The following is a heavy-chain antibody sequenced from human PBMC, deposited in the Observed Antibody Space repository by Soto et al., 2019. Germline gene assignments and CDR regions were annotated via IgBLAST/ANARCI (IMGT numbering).Heavy chain of an antibody. CDR2: ISYSGST. CDR1: GGSISSDHYY. CDR3: TRSAQWNAFDI. V-gene: IGHV4-31*03. Sequence: QVQLQESGPGLVKPSETLSLNCTVAGGSISSDHYYWSWIRQHPGKGLEWIGYISYSGSTFYNPSLMSRLTVSVDTSKNRFSLRLTSVTAAATAAYYCTRSAQWNAFDIWGQGPMVIVSS. D-gene: IGHD2-8*01. J-gene: IGHJ3*02.